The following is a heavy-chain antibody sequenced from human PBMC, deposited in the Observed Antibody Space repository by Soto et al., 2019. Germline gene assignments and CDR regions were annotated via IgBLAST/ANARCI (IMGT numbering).Heavy chain of an antibody. CDR1: GFTFSGYG. CDR3: AKVASIAAAGTLYYYYYYMDV. D-gene: IGHD6-13*01. J-gene: IGHJ6*03. Sequence: QVQLVESGGGVVQPGRSLRLSCAASGFTFSGYGMHWVRQAPGKGLEWVAVISYDGSNKYYADSVKGRFTISRDNSKNTLYLQINSLRAEDTAVYYCAKVASIAAAGTLYYYYYYMDVWGKGTTVTVSS. V-gene: IGHV3-30*18. CDR2: ISYDGSNK.